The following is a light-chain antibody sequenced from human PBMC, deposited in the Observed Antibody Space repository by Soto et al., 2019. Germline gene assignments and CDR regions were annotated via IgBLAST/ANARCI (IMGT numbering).Light chain of an antibody. CDR3: QQLDNYPRT. CDR2: AAS. V-gene: IGKV1-9*01. J-gene: IGKJ3*01. CDR1: QDINYY. Sequence: IQLTQSPSSLSASVGDRVTITCRASQDINYYLAWYQQKPGTAPKLLIYAASTLQSGVPSRFSRSGSGTDFTLTISSLQPEDFATYYCQQLDNYPRTFGPGTKVDIK.